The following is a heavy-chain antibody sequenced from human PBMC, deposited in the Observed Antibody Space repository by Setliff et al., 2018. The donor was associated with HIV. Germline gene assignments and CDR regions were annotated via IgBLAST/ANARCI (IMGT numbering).Heavy chain of an antibody. CDR2: ISTTGST. V-gene: IGHV4-38-2*01. Sequence: PSETLSLTCGVSGYSMSSGYYWGWIRQPPGKGLEWIGHISTTGSTNYNPSLKSRVIMSVDTSRNQFSLKLSSVTAADTAVYYCARGHDNKYYYFYYMDVWGKGTTVTVSS. J-gene: IGHJ6*03. CDR1: GYSMSSGYY. CDR3: ARGHDNKYYYFYYMDV. D-gene: IGHD5-12*01.